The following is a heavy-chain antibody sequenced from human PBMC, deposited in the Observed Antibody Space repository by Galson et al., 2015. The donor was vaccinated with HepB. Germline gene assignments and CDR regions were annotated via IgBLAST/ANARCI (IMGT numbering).Heavy chain of an antibody. CDR1: GGSISSYY. J-gene: IGHJ5*02. CDR2: IYTSGST. D-gene: IGHD3-10*01. CDR3: ARDYYGSGSDNWFDP. Sequence: ETLSLTCTVSGGSISSYYWSWIRQPAGKGLGWIGRIYTSGSTNYNPSLKSRVTMSVDTSKDQFSLRLSSVTAADTAVYYCARDYYGSGSDNWFDPWGQGTLVTVSS. V-gene: IGHV4-4*07.